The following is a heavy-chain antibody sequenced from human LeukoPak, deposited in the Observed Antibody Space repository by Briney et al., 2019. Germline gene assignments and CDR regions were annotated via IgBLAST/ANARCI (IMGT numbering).Heavy chain of an antibody. D-gene: IGHD3-16*02. CDR3: ARDGGTAPWGSYRYYWFDP. CDR2: ISTRGSYI. J-gene: IGHJ5*02. Sequence: KPGGSLRLSCAASGSTFSSYNMNWVRQAPGKGLEWVSSISTRGSYIYYADSVKGRFTISRDNAKNSLYLQMNSLRAEDTAVYYCARDGGTAPWGSYRYYWFDPWGQGTLVTVSS. V-gene: IGHV3-21*01. CDR1: GSTFSSYN.